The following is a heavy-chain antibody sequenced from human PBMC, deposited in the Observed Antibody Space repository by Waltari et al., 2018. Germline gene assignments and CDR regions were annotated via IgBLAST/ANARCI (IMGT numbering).Heavy chain of an antibody. CDR2: FDPEDGET. CDR1: GYTLTDLS. J-gene: IGHJ4*02. D-gene: IGHD3-22*01. V-gene: IGHV1-24*01. Sequence: QVQLVQSGAEVKKPGASVKVSCKVSGYTLTDLSMHWVRQAPGQGLEWMGGFDPEDGETNYAQNCQVRVTMSEETSTDTAYMELSSLRSEDTAVYYCATRIAYYYDSSGYYFNYWGQGSLVTVSS. CDR3: ATRIAYYYDSSGYYFNY.